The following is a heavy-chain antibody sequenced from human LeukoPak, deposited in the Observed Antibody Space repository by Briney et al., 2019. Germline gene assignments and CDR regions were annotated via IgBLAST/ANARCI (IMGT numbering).Heavy chain of an antibody. CDR1: GGSISSYY. Sequence: SETLSLTCTVSGGSISSYYWNWIRQPPGKGPEWIGYIHSSGSTNYNPSLKSRVTISVDTSKNQFSLKLSSVTAADTAVYYCARGSGSYFLFGYWGQGTLVTVSS. CDR3: ARGSGSYFLFGY. V-gene: IGHV4-59*01. D-gene: IGHD3-10*01. J-gene: IGHJ4*02. CDR2: IHSSGST.